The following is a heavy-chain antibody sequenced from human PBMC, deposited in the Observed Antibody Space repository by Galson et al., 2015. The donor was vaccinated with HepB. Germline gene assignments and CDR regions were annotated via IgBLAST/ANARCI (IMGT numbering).Heavy chain of an antibody. CDR3: ARVKYCSINSCYVAFGI. D-gene: IGHD2-2*01. Sequence: SLRLSCAASGFTFSSYGMHWVRQAPGKGLEWVAVIWNDGSYKYYADSVKGRFIISRGNSKNTLYLQMNSLRVEDTAVYYCARVKYCSINSCYVAFGIWGQGAMVTASS. V-gene: IGHV3-33*01. J-gene: IGHJ3*02. CDR2: IWNDGSYK. CDR1: GFTFSSYG.